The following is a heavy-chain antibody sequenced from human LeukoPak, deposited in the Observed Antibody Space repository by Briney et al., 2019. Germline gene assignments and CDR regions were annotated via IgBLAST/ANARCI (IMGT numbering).Heavy chain of an antibody. J-gene: IGHJ3*02. Sequence: GGSLRLSCAASGFTFSAYGWSWVRQAPGKGLEWVSAISAGGGTPIYAESLKGRFTISSGNSQNTLYLQMNSLRGEDTALYYCARDGYNYTSRDNDGFDMWGQGTMVTVSP. CDR3: ARDGYNYTSRDNDGFDM. D-gene: IGHD5-24*01. CDR2: ISAGGGTP. CDR1: GFTFSAYG. V-gene: IGHV3-23*01.